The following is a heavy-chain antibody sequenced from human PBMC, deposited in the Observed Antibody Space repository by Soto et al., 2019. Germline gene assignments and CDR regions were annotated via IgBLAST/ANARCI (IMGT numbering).Heavy chain of an antibody. J-gene: IGHJ4*02. CDR2: INPNFGSA. Sequence: QVRVVQSGAEVRNPGSSVKVSCTASGDPSSYSAIGWLRQAPGQGLEWMGGINPNFGSAIYAQKFQGRTTITTHYMELNDLRSEDTASYFCATYYTAVAYFENWGQETLVTVSS. V-gene: IGHV1-69*01. CDR1: GDPSSYSA. D-gene: IGHD5-18*01. CDR3: ATYYTAVAYFEN.